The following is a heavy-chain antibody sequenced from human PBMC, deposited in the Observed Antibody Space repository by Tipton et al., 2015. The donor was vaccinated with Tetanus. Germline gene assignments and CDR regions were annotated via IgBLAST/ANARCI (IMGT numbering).Heavy chain of an antibody. CDR1: GFTFSNYR. D-gene: IGHD6-19*01. CDR2: ISSTSSYI. CDR3: VSGSSLDY. J-gene: IGHJ4*02. Sequence: GSLRLSCVVSGFTFSNYRMNWVRQAPGKGLQWVASISSTSSYIYYATSVKGRFTISRDNAKNSLFLQMNSLRAEDTAIYYCVSGSSLDYWGQGTLVTVS. V-gene: IGHV3-21*01.